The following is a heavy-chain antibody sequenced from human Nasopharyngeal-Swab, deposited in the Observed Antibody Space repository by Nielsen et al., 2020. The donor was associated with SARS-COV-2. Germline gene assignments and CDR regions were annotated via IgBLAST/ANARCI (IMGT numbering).Heavy chain of an antibody. D-gene: IGHD2-15*01. Sequence: GESLKISCAASGFTFSSYGMHWVRQAPGKGLEWVAVISYDGSNKYYADSVKGRFTISRDNSKNTLYLQMNSLRAEDTAVYYCAKDRGCSGGSCYVHWYFDLRGRGTLVTVSS. CDR3: AKDRGCSGGSCYVHWYFDL. CDR2: ISYDGSNK. J-gene: IGHJ2*01. V-gene: IGHV3-30*18. CDR1: GFTFSSYG.